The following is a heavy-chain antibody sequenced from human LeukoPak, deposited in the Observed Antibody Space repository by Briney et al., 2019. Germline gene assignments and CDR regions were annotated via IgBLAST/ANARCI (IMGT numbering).Heavy chain of an antibody. CDR3: ARQYNPSDY. V-gene: IGHV1-8*01. CDR1: GYTFINHD. D-gene: IGHD1-1*01. Sequence: ASVKVSCKASGYTFINHDINWVRQATGRGLERMGWMNPKTGNAGYAQKFQGRVTMTRNTSITTAYMELSSLRSEDTAVYYCARQYNPSDYWGQGTLVTVSS. CDR2: MNPKTGNA. J-gene: IGHJ4*02.